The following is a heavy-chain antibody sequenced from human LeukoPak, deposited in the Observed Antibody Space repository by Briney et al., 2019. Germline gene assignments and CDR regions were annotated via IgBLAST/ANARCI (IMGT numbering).Heavy chain of an antibody. Sequence: ASVKVSCKASGGTVSSYAISWVRQAPGQGLEWMGRIIPIFGIANYAQKFQGRVTITADKSTSTAYMELSSLRSEDTAVYYCARHRSSGSHFDYWGQGTLVTVSS. V-gene: IGHV1-69*04. J-gene: IGHJ4*02. D-gene: IGHD3-22*01. CDR1: GGTVSSYA. CDR3: ARHRSSGSHFDY. CDR2: IIPIFGIA.